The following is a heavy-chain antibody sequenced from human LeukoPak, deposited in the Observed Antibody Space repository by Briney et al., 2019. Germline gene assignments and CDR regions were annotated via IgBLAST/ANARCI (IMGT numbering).Heavy chain of an antibody. D-gene: IGHD6-13*01. CDR3: ARIYTTSWYFNDY. CDR2: IYPGDSDT. J-gene: IGHJ4*02. Sequence: GESLKISCEGSGYSFTTYWIGWERQMPGKGLEWMGIIYPGDSDTKYSPSFQGQVTISADKSINTAYLQWSSLKASDTAMYYCARIYTTSWYFNDYWGQGTLVTVSS. V-gene: IGHV5-51*01. CDR1: GYSFTTYW.